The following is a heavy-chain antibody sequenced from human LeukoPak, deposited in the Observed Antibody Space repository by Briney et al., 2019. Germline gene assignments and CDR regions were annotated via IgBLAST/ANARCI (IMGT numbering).Heavy chain of an antibody. Sequence: GGSLILSCAASGFTFTNYALHWVRQAPGKGLEWVAVISYGGTNKYYADSVKGRFTISRDNSKNTLSLQMNSLRAEDTALYYCARGFVLGAAKNYFDYWGQGALVTVSS. CDR3: ARGFVLGAAKNYFDY. D-gene: IGHD2-21*02. V-gene: IGHV3-30-3*01. CDR1: GFTFTNYA. J-gene: IGHJ4*02. CDR2: ISYGGTNK.